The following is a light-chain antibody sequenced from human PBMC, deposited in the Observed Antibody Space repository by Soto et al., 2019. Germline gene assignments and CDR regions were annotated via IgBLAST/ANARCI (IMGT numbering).Light chain of an antibody. Sequence: EIVLTQSPATLSLSPGDRATISCRASQSVSSYLAWYQQKPGQAPRLLLYDASNRATGIPARFSGSGSGTEFTLTISSLQSEDFAVYYCQQYNNWPPPITFGQGTRLEIK. CDR3: QQYNNWPPPIT. J-gene: IGKJ5*01. V-gene: IGKV3-11*01. CDR2: DAS. CDR1: QSVSSY.